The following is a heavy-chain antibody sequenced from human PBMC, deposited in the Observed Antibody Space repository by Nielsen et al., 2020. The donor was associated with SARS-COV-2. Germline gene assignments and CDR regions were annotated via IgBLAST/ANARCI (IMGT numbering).Heavy chain of an antibody. CDR3: ARLSYGSSRGGQDY. CDR2: IYPGDSDT. D-gene: IGHD6-13*01. CDR1: GYSFTSYW. V-gene: IGHV5-51*01. Sequence: TVSCKGSGYSFTSYWIGWVRQMPGKGLEWMGIIYPGDSDTRYSPSFQGQVTISADKSISTAYLQWSSLKASDTAMYYCARLSYGSSRGGQDYWSQGTLVTVSS. J-gene: IGHJ4*02.